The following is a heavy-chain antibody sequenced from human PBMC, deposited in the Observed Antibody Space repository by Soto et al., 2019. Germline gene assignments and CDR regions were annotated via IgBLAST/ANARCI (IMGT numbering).Heavy chain of an antibody. Sequence: ASVKVSCKVSGYTLTELSMHWVRQAPGKGLEWMGGFDPEDGETIYAQKFQGRVTMTEDTSTDTAYMELSSLRSEDTAVYFCAREIESYHSGGYYSYYFDSWGQGTQVTVSS. CDR2: FDPEDGET. CDR1: GYTLTELS. J-gene: IGHJ4*02. CDR3: AREIESYHSGGYYSYYFDS. V-gene: IGHV1-24*01. D-gene: IGHD3-22*01.